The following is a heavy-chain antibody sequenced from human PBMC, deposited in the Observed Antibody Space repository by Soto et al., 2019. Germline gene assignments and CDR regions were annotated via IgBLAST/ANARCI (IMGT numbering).Heavy chain of an antibody. CDR1: GGSIRSGGYY. D-gene: IGHD2-21*02. V-gene: IGHV4-31*03. Sequence: SETLSLTCTVSGGSIRSGGYYWSRIRQHPGKGLEWIGNIYYSGSTYYNPSLKSRVTISVDTSKNQFSLKLSSVTGADTAVYYCARVGGDCENCFDYWGQGALVTVPS. CDR2: IYYSGST. J-gene: IGHJ4*02. CDR3: ARVGGDCENCFDY.